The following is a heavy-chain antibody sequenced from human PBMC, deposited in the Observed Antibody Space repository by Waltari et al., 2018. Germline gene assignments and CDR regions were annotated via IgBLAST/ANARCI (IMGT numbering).Heavy chain of an antibody. CDR3: KGRGLNGMDV. CDR1: GGSIRRGGYY. Sequence: QVQLQESGPGLVKPSQTLSLTCTVSGGSIRRGGYYWSWIRQHPGKGLEWIGYIYYSGSTYYNPSLKSRVTISVDTSKNQFSLKLSSVTAADTAVYYCKGRGLNGMDVWGQGTTVTVSS. CDR2: IYYSGST. D-gene: IGHD3-10*01. J-gene: IGHJ6*02. V-gene: IGHV4-31*03.